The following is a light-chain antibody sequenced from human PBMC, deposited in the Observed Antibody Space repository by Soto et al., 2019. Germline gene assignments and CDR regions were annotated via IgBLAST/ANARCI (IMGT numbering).Light chain of an antibody. J-gene: IGLJ2*01. CDR2: NVS. CDR3: SFFTGTNTVL. Sequence: QSALTQPASVSGSPGQSITISCTGTSSDVGGYNYVSWYQQHPPKAPKLMIYNVSNRPSGVCNRCSVSKSGNTASLTISGLQAEGEGHDYFSFFTGTNTVLFGGGTKLTVL. CDR1: SSDVGGYNY. V-gene: IGLV2-14*01.